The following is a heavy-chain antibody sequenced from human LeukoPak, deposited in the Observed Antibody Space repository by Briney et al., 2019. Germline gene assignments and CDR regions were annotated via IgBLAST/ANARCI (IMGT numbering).Heavy chain of an antibody. Sequence: SETLSLTCAVSGGSNSGYYWSWIRQPPGKGLEWIGYIYYSGSTNYSPSLKSRVTISLDTSKNQFSLKLSSVTAADTAVYYCARLVTGKTNWFDPWGQGTLVTVSS. CDR1: GGSNSGYY. CDR2: IYYSGST. D-gene: IGHD1-14*01. CDR3: ARLVTGKTNWFDP. J-gene: IGHJ5*02. V-gene: IGHV4-59*08.